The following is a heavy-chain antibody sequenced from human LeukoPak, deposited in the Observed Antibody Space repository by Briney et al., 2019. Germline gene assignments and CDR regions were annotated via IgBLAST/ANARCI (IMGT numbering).Heavy chain of an antibody. D-gene: IGHD2-2*01. CDR3: AGEYCSSTSCYHY. V-gene: IGHV4-30-4*08. J-gene: IGHJ4*02. CDR1: GGYISTSNYY. CDR2: IYYSGST. Sequence: SETLSLTCSVSGGYISTSNYYWSWIRQPPGKGLEWIGYIYYSGSTYYNPSLKSRVTISVDTSKNQFSLKLSSVTAADTAVYYCAGEYCSSTSCYHYWGQGTLVTVSS.